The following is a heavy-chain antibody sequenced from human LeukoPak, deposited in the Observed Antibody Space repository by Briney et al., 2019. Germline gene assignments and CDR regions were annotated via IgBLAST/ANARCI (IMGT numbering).Heavy chain of an antibody. CDR1: GGSVSSSSYY. CDR2: IYYSGST. D-gene: IGHD1-26*01. V-gene: IGHV4-39*07. CDR3: SRESGAFSPFGY. Sequence: PSETLSLTCTVSGGSVSSSSYYWGWIRQPPGKGLEWIGSIYYSGSTNYNPSLKSRVTMSLDRSKNHLSLTLTSVTAADTAVYYCSRESGAFSPFGYWGQGTLVTVSS. J-gene: IGHJ4*02.